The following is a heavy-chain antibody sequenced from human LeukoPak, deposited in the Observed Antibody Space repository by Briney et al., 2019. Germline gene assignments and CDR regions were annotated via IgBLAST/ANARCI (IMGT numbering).Heavy chain of an antibody. CDR1: GFTVSSNY. J-gene: IGHJ6*02. CDR3: AKDGQKYYYYGMDV. V-gene: IGHV3-30*18. CDR2: ISYDGINK. Sequence: GGSLRLSCAASGFTVSSNYMSWVRQAPGKGLEWVAVISYDGINKYYAESVKGRFTISRDNSKNTLYLQMNSLRAEDTAVYYCAKDGQKYYYYGMDVWGQGTTVTVSS.